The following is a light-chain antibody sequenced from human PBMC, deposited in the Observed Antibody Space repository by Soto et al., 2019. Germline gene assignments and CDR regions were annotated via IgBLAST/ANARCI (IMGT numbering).Light chain of an antibody. CDR3: ASFTRSVTVV. CDR1: SSDVGGYNY. Sequence: QSALTQPASVSGSPGQAITISCAGTSSDVGGYNYVSWYQQHPGKVPRLIISDVNTRLSGVSDRFSGSQSGNTASLTISGLQAEDEADYYCASFTRSVTVVFGGGTKLTVL. V-gene: IGLV2-14*03. CDR2: DVN. J-gene: IGLJ2*01.